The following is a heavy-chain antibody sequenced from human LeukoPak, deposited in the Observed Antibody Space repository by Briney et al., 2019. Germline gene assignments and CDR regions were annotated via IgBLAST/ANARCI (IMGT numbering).Heavy chain of an antibody. Sequence: SETLSLTCSVSGGSISSSSYYWGWIRQPPGKELEWIGSIYYSGSTYYTPSLKSRLTISVDTSKNQFSLQLNSVTAEDTAVYYCARKLGGAFEIWGQGTMVTVSS. J-gene: IGHJ3*02. CDR3: ARKLGGAFEI. V-gene: IGHV4-39*01. CDR2: IYYSGST. CDR1: GGSISSSSYY. D-gene: IGHD1-26*01.